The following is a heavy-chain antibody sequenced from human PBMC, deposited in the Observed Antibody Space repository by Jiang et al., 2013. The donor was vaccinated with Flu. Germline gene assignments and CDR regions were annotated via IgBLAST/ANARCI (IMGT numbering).Heavy chain of an antibody. CDR3: AREGLAAAGLEVLLGFDP. Sequence: GAEVKKPGSSVKVSCKASGGTFSSYAISWVRQAPGQGLEWMGGIIPIFGTANYAQKFQGRVTITADESTSTAYMELSSLRSEDTAVYYCAREGLAAAGLEVLLGFDPWGQGTLVTVSS. CDR2: IIPIFGTA. D-gene: IGHD6-13*01. V-gene: IGHV1-69*01. CDR1: GGTFSSYA. J-gene: IGHJ5*02.